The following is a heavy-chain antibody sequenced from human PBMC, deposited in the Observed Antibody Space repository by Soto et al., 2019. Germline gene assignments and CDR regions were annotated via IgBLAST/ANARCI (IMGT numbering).Heavy chain of an antibody. CDR3: ARDQYVDGYSYGYDY. J-gene: IGHJ4*02. CDR1: GGSISSGGYY. V-gene: IGHV4-31*03. CDR2: IYYSGST. D-gene: IGHD5-18*01. Sequence: NLSETLSLTCTVSGGSISSGGYYWSWIRQHPGKGLEWIGYIYYSGSTYYNPSLKSRVTISVDTSKNQFSLKLSSVTAADTAVYYCARDQYVDGYSYGYDYWGQGTLVTVSS.